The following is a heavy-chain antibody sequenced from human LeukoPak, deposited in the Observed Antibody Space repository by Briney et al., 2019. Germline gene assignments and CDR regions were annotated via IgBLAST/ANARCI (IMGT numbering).Heavy chain of an antibody. V-gene: IGHV3-30*02. J-gene: IGHJ5*02. CDR1: GFTFSSCD. CDR3: ARVRRITMVPGNGNWFDP. D-gene: IGHD3-10*01. Sequence: QPGGSLRLSCAASGFTFSSCDMHWVRQAPGKGLEWVAFIRYDGSIKYYADSVKGRFTVSRDNSKNTPYLQMNSLRAEDTAVYYCARVRRITMVPGNGNWFDPWGQGTLVTVSS. CDR2: IRYDGSIK.